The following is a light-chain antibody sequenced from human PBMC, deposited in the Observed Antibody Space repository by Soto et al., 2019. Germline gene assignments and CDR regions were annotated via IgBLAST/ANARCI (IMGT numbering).Light chain of an antibody. CDR2: AAS. J-gene: IGKJ5*01. Sequence: DIQMTQSPSSLSASLGDRATITCRASQGISTYLNWYQQKPGKAPKLLIYAASSLQSGVPSRFSGSGSGTEFTLTISSLQPDDFATYYCQQYNSYPITFGQGTRLEIK. CDR1: QGISTY. CDR3: QQYNSYPIT. V-gene: IGKV1-16*01.